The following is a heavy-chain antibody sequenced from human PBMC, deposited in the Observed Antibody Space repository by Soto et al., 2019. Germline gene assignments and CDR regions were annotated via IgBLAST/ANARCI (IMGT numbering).Heavy chain of an antibody. D-gene: IGHD1-26*01. CDR3: AKDGAKSRSSPPRAFDL. V-gene: IGHV3-9*01. Sequence: EVQLVESGGGLVQPGRSLRLSCAASGFTFDDYAIHWVRQAPGKGLEWVSGISWSGDSIGYADSVKGRFTISRDNAKNPLFLQIHSQGAEDTALYSCAKDGAKSRSSPPRAFDLWG. J-gene: IGHJ2*01. CDR1: GFTFDDYA. CDR2: ISWSGDSI.